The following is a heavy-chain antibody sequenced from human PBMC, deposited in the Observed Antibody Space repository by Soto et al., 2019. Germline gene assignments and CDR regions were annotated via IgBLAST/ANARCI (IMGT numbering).Heavy chain of an antibody. Sequence: LGLSCSASGFTFSRYARHLVRQSPGKGLEYVLAISSIGGSTYYADSVKGRFTISRDNSKNTLYLQMSSLRAEDTAVYYCVNDKLRTHAFDIWGQGTMVNVSS. V-gene: IGHV3-64D*06. CDR2: ISSIGGST. J-gene: IGHJ3*02. CDR1: GFTFSRYA. CDR3: VNDKLRTHAFDI. D-gene: IGHD4-17*01.